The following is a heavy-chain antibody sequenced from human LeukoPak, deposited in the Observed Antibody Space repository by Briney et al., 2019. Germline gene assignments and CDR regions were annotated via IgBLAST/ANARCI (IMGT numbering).Heavy chain of an antibody. CDR3: ARMTAHAFDI. CDR2: INGDGGRT. D-gene: IGHD2-21*02. Sequence: GGSQRLSCAASGFTFSSYSMNWVRQAPGKGLVWVSCINGDGGRTNYADSVKGRFTISRDNAKNTLYLQMNSLRAEDTAVYYCARMTAHAFDIWGQGTMVTVS. CDR1: GFTFSSYS. J-gene: IGHJ3*02. V-gene: IGHV3-74*01.